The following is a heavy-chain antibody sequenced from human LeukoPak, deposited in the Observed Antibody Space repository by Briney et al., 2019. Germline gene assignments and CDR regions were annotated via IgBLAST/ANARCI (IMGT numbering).Heavy chain of an antibody. CDR1: GYXFTGYY. CDR3: ARDLRYFDWSPLDY. V-gene: IGHV1-2*02. D-gene: IGHD3-9*01. J-gene: IGHJ4*02. Sequence: ASVKVSCKASGYXFTGYYIHWVRQAPGQGLEWMGWINPNSGGTNYAQKFQGRVTMTRDTSISTAYMELSRLRSDDTAVYYCARDLRYFDWSPLDYWGQGTLVTVSS. CDR2: INPNSGGT.